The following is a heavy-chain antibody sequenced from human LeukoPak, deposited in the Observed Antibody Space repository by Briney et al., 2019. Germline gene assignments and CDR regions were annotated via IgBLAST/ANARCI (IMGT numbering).Heavy chain of an antibody. CDR3: ARVSGDGYNVDY. CDR1: GGSISSYY. CDR2: IYYSGST. Sequence: PSETLSLTCTVSGGSISSYYWSWIRQSPGKGLEWIGYIYYSGSTNYNPSLKSRVTISVKTSKNQFSLKLSSVTAADTAVYYCARVSGDGYNVDYWGQGTLVTVSS. J-gene: IGHJ4*02. D-gene: IGHD5-24*01. V-gene: IGHV4-59*01.